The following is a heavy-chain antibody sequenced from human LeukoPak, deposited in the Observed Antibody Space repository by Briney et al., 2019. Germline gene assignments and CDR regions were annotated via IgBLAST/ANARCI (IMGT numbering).Heavy chain of an antibody. J-gene: IGHJ4*02. CDR2: IYHSGST. D-gene: IGHD2-2*01. V-gene: IGHV4-38-2*01. CDR1: GYSISSGYY. Sequence: SETLSLTCAVSGYSISSGYYWGWIRQPPGKGLEWIGSIYHSGSTYYNPSLKSRVTISVDTSKNQFSLKLSSVTAADTAVYYCAKFDSSVVPAAIVDYWGQGTLVTVSS. CDR3: AKFDSSVVPAAIVDY.